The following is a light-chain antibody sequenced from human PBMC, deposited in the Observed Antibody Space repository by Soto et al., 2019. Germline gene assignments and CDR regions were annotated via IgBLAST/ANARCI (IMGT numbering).Light chain of an antibody. CDR3: QQYLDLLT. CDR1: QSVLYSSNNKDS. V-gene: IGKV4-1*01. CDR2: WAS. Sequence: DIVMTQSPGSLAVSLGERATINCRSSQSVLYSSNNKDSIAWYQQKPGQPPRLLIYWASTRESGVPDRFSGSGSGTDFTLTISSLQADDVAVYYCQQYLDLLTFGGGTKVEIK. J-gene: IGKJ4*01.